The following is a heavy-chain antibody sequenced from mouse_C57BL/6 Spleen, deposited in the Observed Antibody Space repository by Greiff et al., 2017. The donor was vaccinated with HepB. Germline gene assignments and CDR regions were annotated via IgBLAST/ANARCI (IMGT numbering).Heavy chain of an antibody. V-gene: IGHV1-78*01. CDR1: GYTFTDHT. CDR2: IYPRDGST. J-gene: IGHJ2*01. Sequence: VQLQQSDAELVKPGASVKISCKVSGYTFTDHTIHWMKQRPEQGLEWIGYIYPRDGSTKYNEKFKGKATLTADKSSSTAYMQLNSLTSGDSAVYFWARDYGSSYGYFDYWGQGTTLTVSS. CDR3: ARDYGSSYGYFDY. D-gene: IGHD1-1*01.